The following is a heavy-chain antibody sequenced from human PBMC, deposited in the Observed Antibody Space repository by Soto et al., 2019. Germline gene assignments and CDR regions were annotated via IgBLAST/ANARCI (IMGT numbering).Heavy chain of an antibody. D-gene: IGHD3-22*01. CDR3: ARVYSYDSSGYQRGFDL. CDR1: GGTIRRYY. Sequence: SETLSLTCPGPGGTIRRYYWILIRQPPGKGLGWVGYIYYSGSANYTPSLQGRVTITVDTSKNPFSLKLSSVTAADTAVYYCARVYSYDSSGYQRGFDLCGQGTSVTVSS. J-gene: IGHJ5*02. V-gene: IGHV4-59*01. CDR2: IYYSGSA.